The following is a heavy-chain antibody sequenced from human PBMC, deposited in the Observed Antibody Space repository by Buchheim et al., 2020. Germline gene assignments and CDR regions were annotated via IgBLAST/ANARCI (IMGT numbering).Heavy chain of an antibody. Sequence: QVQLQQWGAGLLKPSETLSLTCAVYGGSFSGYYWSWIRQPPGKGLEWIGEINHSGSTNHNPSLKSRVTISVDTSKNQYSLQLSSVTAADTALYYCARVGSIAARLRSFYYYGMDVWGQGTT. D-gene: IGHD6-6*01. CDR3: ARVGSIAARLRSFYYYGMDV. CDR2: INHSGST. CDR1: GGSFSGYY. V-gene: IGHV4-34*01. J-gene: IGHJ6*02.